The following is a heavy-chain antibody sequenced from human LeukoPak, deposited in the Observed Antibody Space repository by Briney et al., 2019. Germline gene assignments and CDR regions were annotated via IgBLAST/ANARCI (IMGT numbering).Heavy chain of an antibody. J-gene: IGHJ3*02. CDR3: ASRRQYCSTTSCSATFDI. D-gene: IGHD2-2*01. V-gene: IGHV1-3*01. CDR2: INAGNGNT. Sequence: ASVKVSCKASGYTFTTYAMHWVRQAPGQRPEWMGWINAGNGNTKYSQKFQGRVTITRDTSASTAYMELSSLRSEDTAVYYCASRRQYCSTTSCSATFDIWGQGTMVTVSS. CDR1: GYTFTTYA.